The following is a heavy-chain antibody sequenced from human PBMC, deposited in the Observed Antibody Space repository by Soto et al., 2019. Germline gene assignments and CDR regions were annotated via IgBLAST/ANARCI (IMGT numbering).Heavy chain of an antibody. CDR1: GGSISSGDYY. Sequence: NPSETLSLTCTVSGGSISSGDYYWSWIRQPPGKGLEWIGYIYYSGSTYYNPSLKSRVTISVDTSKNQFSLKLSSVTAADTAVYYCARDQKIFGNNWFDPWGQGTLVTVSS. CDR2: IYYSGST. J-gene: IGHJ5*02. CDR3: ARDQKIFGNNWFDP. D-gene: IGHD3-3*01. V-gene: IGHV4-30-4*01.